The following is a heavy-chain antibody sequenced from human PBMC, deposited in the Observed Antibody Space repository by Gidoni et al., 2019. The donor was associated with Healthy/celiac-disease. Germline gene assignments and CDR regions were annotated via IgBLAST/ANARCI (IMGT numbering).Heavy chain of an antibody. D-gene: IGHD1-26*01. J-gene: IGHJ3*02. Sequence: EVQLLESGGGLVQPGGSLRLSCAASGFTFSSYAMRWVRQAPGQGLEWGSAISGSGCSTYYADSVKGRFTISRDNSENTLYLQMNSLRAEDTAGYYCAKDPRGGATTFAFDIWGQGTMVTVSS. CDR1: GFTFSSYA. CDR3: AKDPRGGATTFAFDI. CDR2: ISGSGCST. V-gene: IGHV3-23*01.